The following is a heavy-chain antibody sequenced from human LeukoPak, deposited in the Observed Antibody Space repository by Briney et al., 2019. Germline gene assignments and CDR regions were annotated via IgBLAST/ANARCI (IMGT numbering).Heavy chain of an antibody. CDR1: GFTFSTYW. V-gene: IGHV3-7*01. D-gene: IGHD3-22*01. CDR3: ARCPYDSTGYYSVPSHLDY. CDR2: IKQDGSAH. Sequence: PGGSLRLSCAASGFTFSTYWMTWVRQAPGKGLEWVANIKQDGSAHYYVDSLRGRFSISRDNVKNSLFLQMNSLSAEDTAVYDRARCPYDSTGYYSVPSHLDYWGQGTLVTVSS. J-gene: IGHJ4*02.